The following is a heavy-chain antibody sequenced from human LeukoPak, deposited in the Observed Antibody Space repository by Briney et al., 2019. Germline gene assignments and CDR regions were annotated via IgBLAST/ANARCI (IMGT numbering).Heavy chain of an antibody. CDR3: TRRYNYDSSGYYYVRDAFDI. CDR2: IRSKAYGGTT. Sequence: GVLRLSCTVSGFTVSSNSMSWVRQAPGKGLEWVGFIRSKAYGGTTKNAASVKGRFTISRDDSRSIAYLQMNSLKTEDTAVYYCTRRYNYDSSGYYYVRDAFDIWGQGAMVTVSS. D-gene: IGHD3-22*01. V-gene: IGHV3-49*04. J-gene: IGHJ3*02. CDR1: GFTVSSNS.